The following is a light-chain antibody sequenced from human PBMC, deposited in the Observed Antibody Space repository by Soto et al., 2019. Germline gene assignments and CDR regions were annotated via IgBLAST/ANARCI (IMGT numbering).Light chain of an antibody. CDR3: QQYGSSPWT. CDR2: LAS. Sequence: EIVLTQSPGTLSLSPGERATLSCRASQSVTNNYLAWYQQKTGQTPRLIVYLASSRAPGIPDRFSGSGSGTHFTLTIRRVEPEDFVVYYCQQYGSSPWTFGQGTKVEIK. CDR1: QSVTNNY. J-gene: IGKJ1*01. V-gene: IGKV3-20*01.